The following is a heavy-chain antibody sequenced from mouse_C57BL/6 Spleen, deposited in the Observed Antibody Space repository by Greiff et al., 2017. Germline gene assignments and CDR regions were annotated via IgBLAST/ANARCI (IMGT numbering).Heavy chain of an antibody. CDR3: TRGDGKYYAMDY. CDR2: IDPETGGT. J-gene: IGHJ4*01. D-gene: IGHD3-3*01. Sequence: VQLQQSGAELVRPGASVTLSCKASGYTFTDYEMHWVKQTPVHGLEWIGAIDPETGGTAYNQKFKGKAILTADKSSSTAYMELRSLTSEDSAVYYCTRGDGKYYAMDYGGQGTSVTVSS. CDR1: GYTFTDYE. V-gene: IGHV1-15*01.